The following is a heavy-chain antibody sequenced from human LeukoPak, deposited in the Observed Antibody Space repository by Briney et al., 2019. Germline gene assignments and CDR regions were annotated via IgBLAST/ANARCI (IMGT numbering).Heavy chain of an antibody. CDR3: ARGPIQLWIHNAMDV. D-gene: IGHD1-1*01. V-gene: IGHV3-49*04. J-gene: IGHJ6*02. Sequence: GGSLRLSCTGSGFTFGDHAMSWVRQAPGKGLEWVGFIRSRAYRGTIEYAASVKGRFTISRDDSASIAYLQMNSLKIEDTAVYYCARGPIQLWIHNAMDVWGQGTTVAVSS. CDR2: IRSRAYRGTI. CDR1: GFTFGDHA.